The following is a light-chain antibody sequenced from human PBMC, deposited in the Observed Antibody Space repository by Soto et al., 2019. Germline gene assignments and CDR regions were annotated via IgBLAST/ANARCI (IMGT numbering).Light chain of an antibody. J-gene: IGKJ5*01. V-gene: IGKV1-33*01. CDR3: QQYDNLRVT. CDR2: DAS. Sequence: DIQMTQSPSSLSASVGDRVTITCQASQDISNYLNWYQQKPGKAPKLLIYDASNLETGVPSRFSGSESGTDFTFNISILQPEDIATYYCQQYDNLRVTFGQGTRLEIK. CDR1: QDISNY.